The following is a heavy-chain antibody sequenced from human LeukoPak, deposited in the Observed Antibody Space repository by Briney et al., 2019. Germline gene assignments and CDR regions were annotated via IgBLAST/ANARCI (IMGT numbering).Heavy chain of an antibody. CDR3: AKEVAKISNYDH. V-gene: IGHV3-30*18. CDR1: GFAFSSYG. J-gene: IGHJ4*02. D-gene: IGHD2-15*01. Sequence: GGSLRLSCAASGFAFSSYGIHWVRQAPGKGLEWVAVISFDGSNKYYADSVKGRCTISRENSKNTVHLQMNGLRPEDTAVYYCAKEVAKISNYDHWGQGTLVTVSS. CDR2: ISFDGSNK.